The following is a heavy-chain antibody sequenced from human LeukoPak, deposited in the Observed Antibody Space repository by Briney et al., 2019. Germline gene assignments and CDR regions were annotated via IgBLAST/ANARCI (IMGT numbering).Heavy chain of an antibody. D-gene: IGHD5-12*01. CDR1: GGTFSSYA. Sequence: ASVTVSCKASGGTFSSYAISWVRQAPGQGLEWMGRIIPILGIANYAQKFQGRVTITADKSTSTAYMELSSLRSEDTAVYYCARDGYAYYYYGMDVWGQGTTVTVSS. J-gene: IGHJ6*02. CDR3: ARDGYAYYYYGMDV. CDR2: IIPILGIA. V-gene: IGHV1-69*04.